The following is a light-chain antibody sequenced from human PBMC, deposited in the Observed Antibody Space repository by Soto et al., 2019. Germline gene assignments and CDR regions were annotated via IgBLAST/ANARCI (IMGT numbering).Light chain of an antibody. CDR3: QSYDSSGSRV. J-gene: IGLJ1*01. CDR1: SSNIGAGYD. CDR2: GNS. Sequence: SVLTQPPSVSGAPGQRVTISCTGSSSNIGAGYDVHWYQQLPGTAPKLLIYGNSNRPSGVPDRFSGSKSGTSASLAITGLQAKDEADYYCQSYDSSGSRVFGTGTKVTVL. V-gene: IGLV1-40*01.